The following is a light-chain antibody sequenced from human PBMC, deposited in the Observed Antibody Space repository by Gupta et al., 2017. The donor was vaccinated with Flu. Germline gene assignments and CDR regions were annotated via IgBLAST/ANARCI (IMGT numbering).Light chain of an antibody. J-gene: IGKJ4*01. V-gene: IGKV1-5*03. Sequence: DIQMTQSPSTLSASVGDRVTITCRASQSVGSWLAWYQQKPGKAPKLLIYRTSNLQTGVPSRFIGSGSGIEFTLTISSLQPDDFSADYCQQYESKSPGTFGGGTTVEIK. CDR1: QSVGSW. CDR3: QQYESKSPGT. CDR2: RTS.